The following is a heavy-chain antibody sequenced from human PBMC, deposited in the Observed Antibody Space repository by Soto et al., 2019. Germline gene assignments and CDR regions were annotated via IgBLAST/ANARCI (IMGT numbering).Heavy chain of an antibody. CDR3: ARGVLY. CDR2: ISYSGST. CDR1: GASVSSGNYY. V-gene: IGHV4-61*03. J-gene: IGHJ4*02. Sequence: QVQLQESGPGLVKPSETLSLTCTVSGASVSSGNYYWSWIRQPPGKGLEWIGYISYSGSTYYNPSLKSRVTISVDASKIPFSLRLSSVTDADTAVYYCARGVLYWGQGTLVTVSS.